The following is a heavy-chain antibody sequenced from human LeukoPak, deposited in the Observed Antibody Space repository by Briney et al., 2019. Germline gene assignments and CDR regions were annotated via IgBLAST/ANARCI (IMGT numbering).Heavy chain of an antibody. CDR1: GFTFSSYG. CDR3: AKDGTNYDILTGYYTGNYYYYGMDV. CDR2: ISYDGSNK. D-gene: IGHD3-9*01. J-gene: IGHJ6*02. V-gene: IGHV3-30*18. Sequence: GGSLRLSCAASGFTFSSYGMHWVRQAPGKGLEWVAVISYDGSNKYYADSVKGRFTISRDNSKNTLYLQMNSLRAEDTAVYYCAKDGTNYDILTGYYTGNYYYYGMDVWGQGTTVTVSS.